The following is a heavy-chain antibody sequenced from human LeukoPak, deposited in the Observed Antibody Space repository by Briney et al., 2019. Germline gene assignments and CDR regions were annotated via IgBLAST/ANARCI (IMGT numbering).Heavy chain of an antibody. CDR3: ASGGRSATIFDS. J-gene: IGHJ4*02. D-gene: IGHD5-12*01. Sequence: KPSKTLSLTCTVSGGSISSGSYYWSWIRQPAGKGLEWIGRIYTSGSTNYNPSLKSRVTISVDTSKNQFSLKLSSVTAADTAMYYCASGGRSATIFDSWGQGTLVTVSS. CDR1: GGSISSGSYY. V-gene: IGHV4-61*02. CDR2: IYTSGST.